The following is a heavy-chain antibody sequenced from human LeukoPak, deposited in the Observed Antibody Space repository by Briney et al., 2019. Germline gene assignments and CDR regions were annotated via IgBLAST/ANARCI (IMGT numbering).Heavy chain of an antibody. J-gene: IGHJ4*02. CDR3: ARGGWGPTVTPLRY. CDR1: GGSISSGGYY. D-gene: IGHD4-17*01. Sequence: SETLSLTCTVSGGSISSGGYYWSWIRQHPGKGLEWIGYIYYSGSTDYNPSLKSRVTISVDTSKNQFSLKLSSVTAADTAVYYCARGGWGPTVTPLRYWGQGTLVTVSS. V-gene: IGHV4-31*03. CDR2: IYYSGST.